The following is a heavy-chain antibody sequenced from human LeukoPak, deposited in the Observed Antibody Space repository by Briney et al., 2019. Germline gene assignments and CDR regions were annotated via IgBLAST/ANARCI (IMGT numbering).Heavy chain of an antibody. D-gene: IGHD3-10*01. V-gene: IGHV3-7*01. J-gene: IGHJ1*01. CDR1: GFTFSSYW. CDR2: IKQDGSEK. Sequence: GGSLRLSCAASGFTFSSYWMSWVRQAPGKGLEWVANIKQDGSEKYYVDSVKGRFTISRDNAKNSLYLQMNSLRAEVTAVYYCARDHFSPYYYGSGSYEHWGQGTLVTVSS. CDR3: ARDHFSPYYYGSGSYEH.